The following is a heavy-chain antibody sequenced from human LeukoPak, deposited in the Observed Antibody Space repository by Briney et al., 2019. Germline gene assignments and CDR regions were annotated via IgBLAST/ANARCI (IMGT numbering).Heavy chain of an antibody. CDR3: ARVGNDYVWGSYRYYFDY. D-gene: IGHD3-16*02. V-gene: IGHV4-61*02. CDR1: GGSISSGSYY. Sequence: PSETLSLTCTVSGGSISSGSYYWSWIRQPAGKGLEWIGRIYTSGSTNYNPSLKSRVTISVDTSKNQFSLKLSSVTAADTAVYYCARVGNDYVWGSYRYYFDYWGQGTLVTVSS. CDR2: IYTSGST. J-gene: IGHJ4*01.